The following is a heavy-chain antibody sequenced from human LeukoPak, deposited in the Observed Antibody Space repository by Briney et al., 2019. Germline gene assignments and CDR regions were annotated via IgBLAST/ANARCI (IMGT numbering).Heavy chain of an antibody. V-gene: IGHV4-30-2*01. D-gene: IGHD1-1*01. CDR1: GGSISSGGYY. Sequence: KTSQTLSLTCTVSGGSISSGGYYWSWIRQPPGKGLEWIGEINHSGSTNYNPSLKSRVTISVDTSKNQFSLKLSSVTAADTAVYYCARVQLERLGPWGKVRYYYYGMDVWGQGTTVTVSS. CDR2: INHSGST. CDR3: ARVQLERLGPWGKVRYYYYGMDV. J-gene: IGHJ6*02.